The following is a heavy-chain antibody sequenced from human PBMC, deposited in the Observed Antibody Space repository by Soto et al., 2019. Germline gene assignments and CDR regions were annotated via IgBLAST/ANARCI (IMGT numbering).Heavy chain of an antibody. Sequence: GGSLRLSCTGSGFTSSNYALTWVRQAAGKGLEWISAINEDSTNTYHADSVKGRFTISRDNSKNTLYLQLSSLRADDTAIYYCAKRSVSGTYSPFDYWGQGTLVTVSS. V-gene: IGHV3-23*01. J-gene: IGHJ4*02. CDR1: GFTSSNYA. D-gene: IGHD1-7*01. CDR3: AKRSVSGTYSPFDY. CDR2: INEDSTNT.